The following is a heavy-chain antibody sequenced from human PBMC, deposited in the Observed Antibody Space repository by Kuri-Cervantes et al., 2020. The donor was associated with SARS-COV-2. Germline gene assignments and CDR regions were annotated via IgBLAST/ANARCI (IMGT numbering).Heavy chain of an antibody. CDR3: APGVRDFDS. V-gene: IGHV3-33*01. Sequence: GESLKISCAASGFTFSSYGMHWVRQAPGKGLEWVAVIWYDGSNKYYADSVKGRFTISRDNSKNTLYLQMNSLRAEDTAVYYCAPGVRDFDSWGQGNLVNVSS. D-gene: IGHD2-8*01. J-gene: IGHJ4*02. CDR2: IWYDGSNK. CDR1: GFTFSSYG.